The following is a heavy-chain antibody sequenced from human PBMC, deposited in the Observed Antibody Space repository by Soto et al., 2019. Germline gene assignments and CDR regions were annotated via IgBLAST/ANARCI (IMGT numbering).Heavy chain of an antibody. CDR1: GGSITDGNYY. J-gene: IGHJ4*02. D-gene: IGHD2-21*01. CDR3: VGGLSGDKVGQ. V-gene: IGHV4-30-4*01. CDR2: LYHGEST. Sequence: QLHLQESGPRLVKPSQTLSLTCTVSGGSITDGNYYWSWIRQSPGKGLEWIGHLYHGESTYTNPSLKSRPTISVDTSKTQFSLNLNSVTAADTAVYYCVGGLSGDKVGQWGQGTLVTVSS.